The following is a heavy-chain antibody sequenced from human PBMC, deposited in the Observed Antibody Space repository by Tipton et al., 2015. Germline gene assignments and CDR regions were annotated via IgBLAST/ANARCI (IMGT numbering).Heavy chain of an antibody. CDR2: IYYNGYT. V-gene: IGHV4-59*07. CDR3: ARHGFLSYDYGGYPLDS. J-gene: IGHJ4*02. Sequence: TLSLTCTVSGGSISSFYWSWIRQSPGKGLEWIGYIYYNGYTKYNPSLKSRVSMSIDTSKNQFSLRLSSVTAADTAVYFCARHGFLSYDYGGYPLDSWGQGTLVTVSS. CDR1: GGSISSFY. D-gene: IGHD3-22*01.